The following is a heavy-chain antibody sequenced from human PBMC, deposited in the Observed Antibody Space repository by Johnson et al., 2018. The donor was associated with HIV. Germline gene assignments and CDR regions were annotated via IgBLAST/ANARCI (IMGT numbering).Heavy chain of an antibody. V-gene: IGHV3-20*04. Sequence: VESGGGVVRPGGSLRLSCAASGISFDDHGMSWVRQAPGKGLEWVSGIKWNGGSTGYADSVKGRFTISRDNAKNSLYLQMNSLRAEDTALYYCARSVGYYDSSGYYYVDAFDIWGQGTMVTVSS. CDR2: IKWNGGST. D-gene: IGHD3-22*01. J-gene: IGHJ3*02. CDR1: GISFDDHG. CDR3: ARSVGYYDSSGYYYVDAFDI.